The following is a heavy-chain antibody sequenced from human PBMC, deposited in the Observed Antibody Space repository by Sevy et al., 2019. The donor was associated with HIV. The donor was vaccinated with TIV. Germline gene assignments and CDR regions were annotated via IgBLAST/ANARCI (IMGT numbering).Heavy chain of an antibody. Sequence: ASVKVSCKVSGYSLTKLAMHWVRQAPGKGPEWLGTFDPEDGDPEDGKTIYAQKFQDRVIMTEDTSTDTAYMELSSLTSEDTAMYHCATTKDYYDSSGYPFDDCGQGTLVTVSS. D-gene: IGHD3-22*01. CDR2: FDPEDGDPEDGKT. CDR3: ATTKDYYDSSGYPFDD. V-gene: IGHV1-24*01. CDR1: GYSLTKLA. J-gene: IGHJ4*02.